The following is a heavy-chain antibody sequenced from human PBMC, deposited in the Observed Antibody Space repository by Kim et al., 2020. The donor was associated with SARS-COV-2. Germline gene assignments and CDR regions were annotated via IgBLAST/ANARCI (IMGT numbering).Heavy chain of an antibody. CDR1: GASISSYY. V-gene: IGHV4-59*01. D-gene: IGHD3-10*01. J-gene: IGHJ4*02. Sequence: SETLSLTCTVSGASISSYYWSWIRQRPGKGLEWIGHIYYSGSTNYNPSLKSRVTISIDTSTNQFSLNLNSATEADTAAYYCARVTVGGTSGRFDYWFQG. CDR3: ARVTVGGTSGRFDY. CDR2: IYYSGST.